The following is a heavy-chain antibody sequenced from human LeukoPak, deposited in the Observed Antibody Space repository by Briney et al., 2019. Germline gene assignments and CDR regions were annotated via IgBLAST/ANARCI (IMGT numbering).Heavy chain of an antibody. CDR3: ARDPNYEGYFDY. V-gene: IGHV3-48*01. CDR1: GFTFSTYP. J-gene: IGHJ4*02. D-gene: IGHD1-7*01. Sequence: GGSLRLSCAASGFTFSTYPMNWVRQAPGKGLEWISHIRDSGTTDYADSVKGRFTISRDNSKNTLYLQMNSLRAEDTAVYYCARDPNYEGYFDYWGQGTLVTVSS. CDR2: IRDSGTT.